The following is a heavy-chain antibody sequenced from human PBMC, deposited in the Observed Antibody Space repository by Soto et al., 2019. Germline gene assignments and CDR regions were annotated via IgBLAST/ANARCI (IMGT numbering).Heavy chain of an antibody. J-gene: IGHJ4*02. CDR1: GFTFSSYA. D-gene: IGHD6-19*01. V-gene: IGHV3-30-3*01. CDR3: ARGAAVAAPLGY. CDR2: ISYDGSNK. Sequence: QPGGSLRLSCAASGFTFSSYAMHWVRQAPGKGLEWVAVISYDGSNKYYADSVKGRFTISRDNSKNTLYLQMNSLRAEDTAVYYCARGAAVAAPLGYWGQGTLVTVSS.